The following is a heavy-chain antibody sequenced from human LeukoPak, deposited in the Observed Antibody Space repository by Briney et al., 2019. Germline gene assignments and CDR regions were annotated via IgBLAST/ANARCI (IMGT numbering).Heavy chain of an antibody. CDR3: AREGESCPDLDY. J-gene: IGHJ4*02. D-gene: IGHD2-21*01. CDR1: GFTFSPYS. CDR2: ISGRTSTI. V-gene: IGHV3-48*01. Sequence: PGGSLRLSCVASGFTFSPYSMNWVRQAPGKGLEWVAYISGRTSTIYYADSVYGRFTISRDNAKNSLYLQMNSLRAEDTAVYYCAREGESCPDLDYWGQGTLVTVSS.